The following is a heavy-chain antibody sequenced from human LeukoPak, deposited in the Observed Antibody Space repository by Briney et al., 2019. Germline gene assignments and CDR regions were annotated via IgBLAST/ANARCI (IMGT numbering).Heavy chain of an antibody. J-gene: IGHJ1*01. D-gene: IGHD6-13*01. CDR2: IRYDGSKT. CDR3: ARDTSSSWSEYFQH. V-gene: IGHV3-30*02. CDR1: GITFSNCG. Sequence: GGSLRLSCAASGITFSNCGMYWVRQAPGKGLEWVAFIRYDGSKTYYADSVKGRFTISRDNSKDTLYLQMNSLRAEDTAVYYCARDTSSSWSEYFQHWGQGTPVTVSS.